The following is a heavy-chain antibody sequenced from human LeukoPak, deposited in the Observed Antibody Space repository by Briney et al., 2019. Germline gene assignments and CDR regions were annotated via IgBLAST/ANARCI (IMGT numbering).Heavy chain of an antibody. Sequence: GASVKVSCKASGYTFTGCYMHWVRQAPGQGLEWMGWINPNSGGTNYAQKFQGRVTMTRDTSISTAYMELSRLRSDDTAVYYCARDSSGWSDYSGSGSYYSWGQGTLVTVSP. V-gene: IGHV1-2*02. CDR1: GYTFTGCY. D-gene: IGHD3-10*01. CDR2: INPNSGGT. J-gene: IGHJ4*02. CDR3: ARDSSGWSDYSGSGSYYS.